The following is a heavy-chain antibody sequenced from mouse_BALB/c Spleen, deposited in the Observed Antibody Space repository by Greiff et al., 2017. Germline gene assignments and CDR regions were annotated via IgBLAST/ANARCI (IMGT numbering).Heavy chain of an antibody. CDR3: AMIYYGNYDAMDY. CDR2: IYPGDGST. V-gene: IGHV1S56*01. CDR1: GYTFTSYY. Sequence: QVQLKQSGPELVKPWPSVSMSCKVSGYTFTSYYIHWVKQRPGQGLEWIGWIYPGDGSTKYYEKVKGKTTLTADNSSSTAYMLLSSLTSEDSAIYFCAMIYYGNYDAMDYWGQGTSVTVSS. D-gene: IGHD2-1*01. J-gene: IGHJ4*01.